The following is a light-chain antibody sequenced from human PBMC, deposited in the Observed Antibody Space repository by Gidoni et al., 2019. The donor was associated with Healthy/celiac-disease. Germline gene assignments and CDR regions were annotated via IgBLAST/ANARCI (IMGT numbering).Light chain of an antibody. CDR1: QSVSSY. CDR3: QQHNNWPPVT. V-gene: IGKV3-11*01. CDR2: DAS. J-gene: IGKJ5*01. Sequence: EIALTQSPATLSWSPGDRDTLSRRASQSVSSYLAWYQQKPGQAPRLLIYDASNRATGIPARFSGSGSGTDFTLTISSLEPEDFAVYYCQQHNNWPPVTFGQXTRLEIK.